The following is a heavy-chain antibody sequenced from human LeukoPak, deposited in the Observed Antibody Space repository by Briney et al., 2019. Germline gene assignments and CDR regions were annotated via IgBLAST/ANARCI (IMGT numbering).Heavy chain of an antibody. D-gene: IGHD3-16*01. V-gene: IGHV3-20*04. CDR1: GFTFDDYG. CDR2: INWNGGSI. Sequence: GGSLRLSCAASGFTFDDYGMSWVRQAPGKGLEWVSGINWNGGSIGYADSVKGRFTISRDNAKNSLYLQMNSLRAEDTALYYCARFKVWLPYDYWGQGTLVTVSS. J-gene: IGHJ4*02. CDR3: ARFKVWLPYDY.